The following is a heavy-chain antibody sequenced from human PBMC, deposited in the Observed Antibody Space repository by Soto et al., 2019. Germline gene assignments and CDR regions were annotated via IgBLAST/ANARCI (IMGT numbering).Heavy chain of an antibody. J-gene: IGHJ4*02. CDR3: AKKDLGATSFDY. D-gene: IGHD1-26*01. V-gene: IGHV3-23*02. Sequence: PGGSLRLSCAAAGFTFSNYSISWVRQAPWKGLEWVSTISGSGGTTYYGDSVKGRFTISRDNPKKTLYLQMNSLRDGDTAVYYCAKKDLGATSFDYLGQRVLLTVCS. CDR2: ISGSGGTT. CDR1: GFTFSNYS.